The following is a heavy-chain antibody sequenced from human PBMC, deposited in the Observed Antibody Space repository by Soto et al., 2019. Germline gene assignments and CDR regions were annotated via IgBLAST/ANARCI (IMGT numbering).Heavy chain of an antibody. V-gene: IGHV3-15*07. Sequence: EVQLVESAGGLVKPGGSLRLSCVASGFSFNEAWMNWVRQAPGEGLAWVGRIKTSAGGVATDYAAPVQGRFTISRDDSKNALYLHMNSLRTEDPAIYYCTTGSVEGIWGQGTTVTVSS. D-gene: IGHD2-15*01. J-gene: IGHJ6*02. CDR2: IKTSAGGVAT. CDR3: TTGSVEGI. CDR1: GFSFNEAW.